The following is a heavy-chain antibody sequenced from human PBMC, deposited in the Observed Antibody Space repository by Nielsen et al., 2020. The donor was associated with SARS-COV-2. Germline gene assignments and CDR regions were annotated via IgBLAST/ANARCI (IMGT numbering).Heavy chain of an antibody. V-gene: IGHV4-39*01. Sequence: ESLKISCAVYGGSFSGYYWGWIRQPPGKGLEWIGSIYYSGSTYYNPSLKSRVTISVDTSKNQFSLKLSSVTAADTAVYYCASFPNDYYYYGMDVWGQGTTVTVSS. CDR3: ASFPNDYYYYGMDV. CDR1: GGSFSGYY. CDR2: IYYSGST. J-gene: IGHJ6*02.